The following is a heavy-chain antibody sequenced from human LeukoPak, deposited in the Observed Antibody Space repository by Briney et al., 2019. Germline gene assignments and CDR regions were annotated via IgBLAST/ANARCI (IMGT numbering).Heavy chain of an antibody. CDR1: GYTFSSYA. CDR2: ITTNTGNP. CDR3: ARPNYYDSSGYQISYYYYYYMDV. D-gene: IGHD3-22*01. J-gene: IGHJ6*03. V-gene: IGHV7-4-1*02. Sequence: ASVKVSCKASGYTFSSYAMNWVRQAPGQGLEWMGRITTNTGNPTYAQGFTGRFVFSLDTSVSTAYLQISSLKAEDTAVYYCARPNYYDSSGYQISYYYYYYMDVWGQGTLVTVSS.